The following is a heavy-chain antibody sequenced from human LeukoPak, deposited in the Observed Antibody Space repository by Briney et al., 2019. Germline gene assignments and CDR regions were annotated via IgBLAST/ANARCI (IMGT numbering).Heavy chain of an antibody. V-gene: IGHV3-21*01. J-gene: IGHJ4*02. CDR3: AGALDYYDNTGPLDY. CDR1: GFTFSDYT. CDR2: ITSSSTYV. D-gene: IGHD3-22*01. Sequence: GGSLRLSCAASGFTFSDYTMNWVRQAPGKGLEWVSSITSSSTYVYYADSVKGRFTISRDNAENSLHLQMNRLRAEDTAVYYCAGALDYYDNTGPLDYWGQATLVTVSS.